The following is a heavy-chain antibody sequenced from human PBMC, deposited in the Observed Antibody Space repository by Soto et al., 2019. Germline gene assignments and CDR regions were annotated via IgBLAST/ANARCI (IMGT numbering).Heavy chain of an antibody. V-gene: IGHV1-69*13. D-gene: IGHD2-21*01. CDR1: GYTFTSYG. CDR3: VRYSRTLGWFFDL. Sequence: ASVKVSCKASGYTFTSYGISWVRQAPGQGLEWMGGIIPIFGTANYAQKFQGRVTITADESTSTAYMELSNLNTEDTAVYYCVRYSRTLGWFFDLWGRGTLVTVSS. CDR2: IIPIFGTA. J-gene: IGHJ2*01.